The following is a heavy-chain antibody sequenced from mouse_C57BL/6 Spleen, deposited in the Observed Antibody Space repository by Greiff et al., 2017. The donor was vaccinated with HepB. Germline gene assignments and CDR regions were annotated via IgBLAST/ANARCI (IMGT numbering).Heavy chain of an antibody. CDR2: ISSGGSYT. D-gene: IGHD2-4*01. CDR3: ARHYYDYDWFAD. CDR1: GFTFSSYG. Sequence: EVQRVESGGDLVKPGGSLKLSCAASGFTFSSYGMSWVRQTPDKRLEWVATISSGGSYTYYPDSVKGRFTISRDNAKNTLYLQMSSLKSEDTAMYYCARHYYDYDWFADWGQGTLVTVSA. V-gene: IGHV5-6*01. J-gene: IGHJ3*01.